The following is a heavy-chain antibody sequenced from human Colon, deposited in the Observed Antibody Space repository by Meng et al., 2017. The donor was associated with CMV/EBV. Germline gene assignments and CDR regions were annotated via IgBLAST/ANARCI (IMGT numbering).Heavy chain of an antibody. CDR1: RFTFSDYY. J-gene: IGHJ6*02. Sequence: GGSLRLSCAASRFTFSDYYMTWIRQAPGKGLEWITYISYSGSSIAYADSVRGRFTISRDTAKKSLYLQMNSLRADDTAVYYCARENTIVGVGYGMDVWGQGTTVTVSS. D-gene: IGHD3-3*01. CDR2: ISYSGSSI. CDR3: ARENTIVGVGYGMDV. V-gene: IGHV3-11*01.